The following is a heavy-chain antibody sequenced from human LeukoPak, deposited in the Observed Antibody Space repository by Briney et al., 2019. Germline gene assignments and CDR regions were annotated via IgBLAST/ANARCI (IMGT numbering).Heavy chain of an antibody. CDR2: INQGGSEK. J-gene: IGHJ4*02. D-gene: IGHD3-10*01. V-gene: IGHV3-7*01. CDR3: AKTYYYSSGNF. CDR1: GFTFSDYY. Sequence: GGSLRLSCAASGFTFSDYYMSWIRQAPGKGLEWVANINQGGSEKYYVDSVKGRFTISRDNSKNSLYLQMNSLRAEDTAIYYCAKTYYYSSGNFWGQGTLVTVSS.